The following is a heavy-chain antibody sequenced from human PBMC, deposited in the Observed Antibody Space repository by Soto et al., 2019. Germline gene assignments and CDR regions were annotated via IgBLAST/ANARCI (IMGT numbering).Heavy chain of an antibody. Sequence: ASVKVSCKASGYTFTSYGISWVRQAPGQGLEWMGWISAYNGNTNYAQKLQGRVTMTTDTSTSTAYMELRSLRSDDTAVYYGARSPWGIAARPFDYCGQGTLVTVSS. J-gene: IGHJ4*02. D-gene: IGHD6-6*01. CDR1: GYTFTSYG. V-gene: IGHV1-18*01. CDR3: ARSPWGIAARPFDY. CDR2: ISAYNGNT.